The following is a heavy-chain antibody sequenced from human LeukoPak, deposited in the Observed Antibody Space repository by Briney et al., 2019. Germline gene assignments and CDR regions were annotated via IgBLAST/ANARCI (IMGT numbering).Heavy chain of an antibody. J-gene: IGHJ1*01. CDR1: GFTFSDYY. V-gene: IGHV3-11*04. CDR2: ISRSGSTI. D-gene: IGHD1-26*01. CDR3: ARDLMGATHYFQH. Sequence: GGSLRLSCAASGFTFSDYYMSWIRQAPGKGLEWVSYISRSGSTIYYADSVKGRFTISRDNAKNSVYLQMNSLRAEDTAVYYCARDLMGATHYFQHWGQGTLVTVSS.